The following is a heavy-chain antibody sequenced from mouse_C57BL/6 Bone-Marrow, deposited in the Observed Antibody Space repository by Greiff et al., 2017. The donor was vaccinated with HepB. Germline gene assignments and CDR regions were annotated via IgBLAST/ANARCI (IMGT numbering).Heavy chain of an antibody. J-gene: IGHJ2*01. CDR2: IDPENGDT. D-gene: IGHD2-4*01. CDR3: TTDYDSSFDY. V-gene: IGHV14-4*01. Sequence: EVQLQQSGAELVRPGASVKLSCTASGFNIKDDYMHWVKQRPEQGLEWIGWIDPENGDTEYASKFQGKATITADTSSNTAYLQLSSLTSEDTAVYYCTTDYDSSFDYWGQGTTLTVSS. CDR1: GFNIKDDY.